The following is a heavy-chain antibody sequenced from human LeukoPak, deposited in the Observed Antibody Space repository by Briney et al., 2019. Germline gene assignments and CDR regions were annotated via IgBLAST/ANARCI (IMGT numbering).Heavy chain of an antibody. J-gene: IGHJ5*02. Sequence: PSETLSLTCTVSGGSFSSYYWSWVRQPPGKGLEWIGYIYYSGSTNYNPSLKSRVTISVDTSKNQFSLKLSTVTAADTAVYYCARVVYRGSCYLEPVDYWFDPWGQRTLVTVSS. CDR1: GGSFSSYY. V-gene: IGHV4-59*01. CDR3: ARVVYRGSCYLEPVDYWFDP. CDR2: IYYSGST. D-gene: IGHD1-26*01.